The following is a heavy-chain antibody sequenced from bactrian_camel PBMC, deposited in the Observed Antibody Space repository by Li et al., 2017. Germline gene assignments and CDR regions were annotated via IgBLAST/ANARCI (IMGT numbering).Heavy chain of an antibody. J-gene: IGHJ6*01. D-gene: IGHD6*01. Sequence: HVQLVESGGGSVQPGGSLRLSCAASGYTFSSRCIGWFRQGPGKEREGVAAIYSGGGSTYYADSVKGRFTIARDNARNTLYLQMNSLKPEDTAMYYCAADPCDGGNWSGSFGHWGQGTQVTVS. CDR2: IYSGGGST. CDR1: GYTFSSRC. V-gene: IGHV3S1*01. CDR3: AADPCDGGNWSGSFGH.